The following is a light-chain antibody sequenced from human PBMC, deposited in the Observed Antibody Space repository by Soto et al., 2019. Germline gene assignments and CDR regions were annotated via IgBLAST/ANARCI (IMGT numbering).Light chain of an antibody. CDR1: QSVSSSY. CDR3: QQYNNWPPIT. V-gene: IGKV3-20*01. CDR2: GAF. Sequence: IVLTQSPGTLSLSPGERATLSCGASQSVSSSYLAWYQQKPGQAPSLLIYGAFSRATGIPDRFSASGSGTEFTLTISSLQSEDFAVYYCQQYNNWPPITFGQGTRLEIK. J-gene: IGKJ5*01.